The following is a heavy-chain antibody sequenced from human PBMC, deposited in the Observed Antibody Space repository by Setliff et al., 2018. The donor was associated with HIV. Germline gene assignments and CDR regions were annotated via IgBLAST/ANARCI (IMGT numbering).Heavy chain of an antibody. CDR1: GGSISSSRYY. V-gene: IGHV4-39*07. D-gene: IGHD3-9*01. CDR3: ARASDMLTAYYDHFDY. CDR2: IYYSGST. J-gene: IGHJ4*02. Sequence: PSETLSLTCTVAGGSISSSRYYWGWIRQSPGKGLEWIGSIYYSGSTHYSPSLKSRVTISVDTSKNQFSLKVSSVTAADTAVYYCARASDMLTAYYDHFDYWGQGTLVTVSS.